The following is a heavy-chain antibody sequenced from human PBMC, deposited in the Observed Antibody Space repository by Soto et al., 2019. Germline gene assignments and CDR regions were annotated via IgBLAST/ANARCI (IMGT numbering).Heavy chain of an antibody. D-gene: IGHD4-17*01. CDR3: VGTGTTDDY. V-gene: IGHV4-30-4*01. Sequence: SETLSLTCRVSGASVRSGDYYWSSIRQAPGKGLEWIGYIYNSGGSYYNPSLKGRLTISIDTSKNQFSLKLNSVTAADTAIYYCVGTGTTDDYWGRGTLVTVSS. J-gene: IGHJ4*02. CDR2: IYNSGGS. CDR1: GASVRSGDYY.